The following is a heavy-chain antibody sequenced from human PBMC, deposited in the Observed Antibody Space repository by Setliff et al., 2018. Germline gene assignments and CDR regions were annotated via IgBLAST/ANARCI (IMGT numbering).Heavy chain of an antibody. Sequence: LRLSCAASGFSFSGSYMSWVRQAPGKGLEWISKISGGGTTIFYADSVRGRLTISRDNTKNSLYLQMNSLRAEDTAVYYCARDGVMYGMDVWGQGTTVTVSS. CDR2: ISGGGTTI. D-gene: IGHD2-8*01. V-gene: IGHV3-11*04. CDR1: GFSFSGSY. CDR3: ARDGVMYGMDV. J-gene: IGHJ6*02.